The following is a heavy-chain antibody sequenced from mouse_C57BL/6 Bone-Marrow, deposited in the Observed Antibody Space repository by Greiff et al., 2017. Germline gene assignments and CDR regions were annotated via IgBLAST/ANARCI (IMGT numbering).Heavy chain of an antibody. CDR3: ARRGDYYGSIWFAY. V-gene: IGHV2-2*02. J-gene: IGHJ3*01. D-gene: IGHD1-1*01. Sequence: QVQLQQSGPGLVQPSQSLSITCTVSGFSLSSYSVNWVRQSPGKGLEWLGVIWSGGSTDYNAAFISRLSISKDNSKSQVFFKMNSLQANDTAIYYCARRGDYYGSIWFAYWGQGTLVTVSA. CDR2: IWSGGST. CDR1: GFSLSSYS.